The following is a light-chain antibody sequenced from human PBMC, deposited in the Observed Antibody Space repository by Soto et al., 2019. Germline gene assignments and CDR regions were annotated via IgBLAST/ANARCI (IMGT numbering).Light chain of an antibody. CDR3: QKYDNSPSWT. CDR2: GAS. Sequence: EIVLTQSPGTLSLFLGERATLSCRASQSFSSSYLAWYQQKPGQAPRLLIYGASSRATGIPDRFSGSGSGTDFTLTISRLEPEDFAVYYCQKYDNSPSWTFGQGTKVDIK. CDR1: QSFSSSY. V-gene: IGKV3-20*01. J-gene: IGKJ1*01.